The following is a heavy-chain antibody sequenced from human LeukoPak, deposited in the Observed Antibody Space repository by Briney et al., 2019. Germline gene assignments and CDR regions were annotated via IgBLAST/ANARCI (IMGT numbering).Heavy chain of an antibody. D-gene: IGHD5-24*01. CDR1: GFTFSDYC. J-gene: IGHJ4*02. CDR3: ARGKDGYKRGCPLGFDY. Sequence: GGSLRLSCAASGFTFSDYCTSWIRQAPGKGLEWVSYISSSGGTIYDADSVKGRFTISRDNAKNSLYLQMNRLRAEDTAVYYCARGKDGYKRGCPLGFDYWGQGILVTVSS. V-gene: IGHV3-11*01. CDR2: ISSSGGTI.